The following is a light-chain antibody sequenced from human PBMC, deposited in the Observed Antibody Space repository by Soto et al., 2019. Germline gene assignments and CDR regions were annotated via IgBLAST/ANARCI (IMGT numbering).Light chain of an antibody. Sequence: QSALTQPASVSGSPGHSITSPCTGTSGDIGSYNRVSWYQQHPGKAPKLIIYEVTDRPSGVSNRFSGSKSGNTASLTISGLQAEDEAEYYCSSYTNINTRACVFGTGTKVTVL. CDR3: SSYTNINTRACV. J-gene: IGLJ1*01. CDR1: SGDIGSYNR. V-gene: IGLV2-14*01. CDR2: EVT.